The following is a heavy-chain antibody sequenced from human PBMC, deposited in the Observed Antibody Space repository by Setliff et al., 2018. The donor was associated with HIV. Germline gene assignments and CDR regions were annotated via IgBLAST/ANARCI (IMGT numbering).Heavy chain of an antibody. CDR3: ARITMVRGVYYGMDV. D-gene: IGHD3-10*01. J-gene: IGHJ6*02. V-gene: IGHV4-61*02. CDR1: GGSISSGSYF. CDR2: IYTSGST. Sequence: SETLSLTCTVSGGSISSGSYFWTWIRQPAGKGLEWIGRIYTSGSTNYNPSLKSRVTISVDTSKNQSSLKLSSVTAADTAVYYCARITMVRGVYYGMDVWGQGTTVTVSS.